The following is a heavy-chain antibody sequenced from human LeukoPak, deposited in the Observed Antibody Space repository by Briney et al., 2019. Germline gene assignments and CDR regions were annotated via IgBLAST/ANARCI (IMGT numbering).Heavy chain of an antibody. V-gene: IGHV4-4*09. CDR2: IYTCGST. Sequence: SETLSLTCTVSGGSISSYYWSWIRQPPGKGLEWIGYIYTCGSTNYNPSLQSRVTISVDTSKNQFSLKLSSVTAPDTAVYYCASIRENMNYMYIYYWGQGTLVTVSP. CDR3: ASIRENMNYMYIYY. CDR1: GGSISSYY. J-gene: IGHJ4*02. D-gene: IGHD3-10*01.